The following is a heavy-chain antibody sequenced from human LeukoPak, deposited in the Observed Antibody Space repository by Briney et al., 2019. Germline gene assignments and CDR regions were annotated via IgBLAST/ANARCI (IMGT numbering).Heavy chain of an antibody. V-gene: IGHV3-21*01. D-gene: IGHD2-15*01. Sequence: PGGSLRLSCAASGFTFGSFTMNWVRQAPGKGLEWVSTISSSSNHRYYADSVKGRFTISRDNAKESLYLHMNSLRAEDTAVYYCATDYCSCGTCPPIRWGQGTLLTVSS. CDR1: GFTFGSFT. CDR2: ISSSSNHR. J-gene: IGHJ4*02. CDR3: ATDYCSCGTCPPIR.